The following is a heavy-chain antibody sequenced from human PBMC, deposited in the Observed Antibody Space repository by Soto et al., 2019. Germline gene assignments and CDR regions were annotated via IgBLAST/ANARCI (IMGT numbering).Heavy chain of an antibody. V-gene: IGHV1-69*01. Sequence: QVQLVQSGAEVKKPGSSVKVSCKASGGTFSSYAISWVRQAPGQGLEWMGGIIPIFGTANYAQKFQGRVTITADESTSTAYMELSSLRCEDTAVYYCARDGFLAYYGGDCYTDPPRYWGQGTLVTVSS. CDR2: IIPIFGTA. D-gene: IGHD2-21*02. CDR1: GGTFSSYA. CDR3: ARDGFLAYYGGDCYTDPPRY. J-gene: IGHJ4*02.